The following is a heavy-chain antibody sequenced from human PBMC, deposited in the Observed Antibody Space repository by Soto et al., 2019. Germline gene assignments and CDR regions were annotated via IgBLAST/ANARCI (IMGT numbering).Heavy chain of an antibody. D-gene: IGHD7-27*01. V-gene: IGHV3-23*01. J-gene: IGHJ2*01. CDR3: AKKGSPTGDQKNGYFDL. Sequence: QLLESGGGLVQPGGSLRLACAASGFTFSSYAMSWVRQAPGKGLEWVAVISGSGINYADSVKGRFTISRDTSQKTLYLQMDSLRAEDTALYYCAKKGSPTGDQKNGYFDLWGRGTLVTVSS. CDR1: GFTFSSYA. CDR2: ISGSGI.